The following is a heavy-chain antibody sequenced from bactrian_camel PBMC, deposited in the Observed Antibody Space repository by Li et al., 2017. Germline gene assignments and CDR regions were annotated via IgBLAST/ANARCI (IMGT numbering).Heavy chain of an antibody. D-gene: IGHD4*01. V-gene: IGHV3S1*01. CDR3: AKDRAALYFVGYYNENYVHPFIGS. CDR1: EYTSSTGC. CDR2: ISAGGPRT. Sequence: HVQLVESGGGSVQAGGSLTLSCAASEYTSSTGCVGWFRQAPGKEREGVAAISAGGPRTYYADSVKGRFAVSVDWAKNTLYLQMNSLKTEDTAMYYCAKDRAALYFVGYYNENYVHPFIGSWGQGTQVTVS. J-gene: IGHJ6*01.